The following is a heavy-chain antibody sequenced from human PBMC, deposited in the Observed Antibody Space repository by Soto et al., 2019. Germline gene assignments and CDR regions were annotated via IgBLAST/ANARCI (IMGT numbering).Heavy chain of an antibody. V-gene: IGHV3-23*01. D-gene: IGHD3-9*01. CDR3: ATDRYFDWPKPNFDY. CDR2: ISGSGGST. CDR1: GFTFSSYS. Sequence: EVQLLESGGGLVQPGGSLRLSCAASGFTFSSYSMSWVRQAPGKGLEWVSGISGSGGSTYYADSVKGRFTISRDNPKNTLYLQMNSLRAEDTAVYYCATDRYFDWPKPNFDYWGQGTLVTVSS. J-gene: IGHJ4*02.